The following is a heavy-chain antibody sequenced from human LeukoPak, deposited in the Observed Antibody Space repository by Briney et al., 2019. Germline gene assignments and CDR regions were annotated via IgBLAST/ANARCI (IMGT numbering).Heavy chain of an antibody. CDR3: ARGRGGATTGLDH. V-gene: IGHV1-2*02. Sequence: ASVKVSCEASGYTFNGYYMHWVRQAPGQGLESMGWINSNSGARNYAQKFQGRVTMSRDTSINTAYMELSRLTSDDTAVYYCARGRGGATTGLDHWGQGALVTVSS. D-gene: IGHD1-26*01. CDR1: GYTFNGYY. J-gene: IGHJ4*02. CDR2: INSNSGAR.